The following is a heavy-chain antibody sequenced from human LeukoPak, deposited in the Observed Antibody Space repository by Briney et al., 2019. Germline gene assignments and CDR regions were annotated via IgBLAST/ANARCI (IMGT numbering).Heavy chain of an antibody. J-gene: IGHJ4*02. D-gene: IGHD3-3*01. CDR3: ARPYYDFWTFDN. V-gene: IGHV1-3*01. CDR2: INAGNGNT. Sequence: ASVKVSCKASGYTFTSYAMHWVRQAPGQRLEWMGWINAGNGNTKYSQKFQGRVTITRDTSASTAYMEPSSLRSEDTAVYYCARPYYDFWTFDNWGQGTLVTVSS. CDR1: GYTFTSYA.